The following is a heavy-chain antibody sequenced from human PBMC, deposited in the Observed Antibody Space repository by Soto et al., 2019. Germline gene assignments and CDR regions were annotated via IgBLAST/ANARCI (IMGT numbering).Heavy chain of an antibody. CDR3: ARDGEDGYPLDS. J-gene: IGHJ4*02. V-gene: IGHV4-4*02. CDR1: GGSISNGHW. D-gene: IGHD5-12*01. CDR2: IYHGGNT. Sequence: QVQLQESGPGLVSPSGTLSLTCAVSGGSISNGHWWSWVLQPPGKGLEWLGDIYHGGNTNYNPSLKSRAAVSVDKSKNQFFLSLSSVTAADTALYYCARDGEDGYPLDSWGQGTLVTVSS.